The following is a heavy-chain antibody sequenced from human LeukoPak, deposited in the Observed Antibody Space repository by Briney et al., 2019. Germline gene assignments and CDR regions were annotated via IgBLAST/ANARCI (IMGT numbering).Heavy chain of an antibody. CDR3: ARESITMVRGVIPHPFFDY. CDR2: IWYDGSNK. CDR1: GFTFSSYG. Sequence: GGSLRLSCAASGFTFSSYGMHWVRQAPGKGLEWVAVIWYDGSNKYYADSVKGRFTISRDNSKNTLYLQMNSLRAEDTAVYYCARESITMVRGVIPHPFFDYWGQGTLVTVSS. J-gene: IGHJ4*02. V-gene: IGHV3-33*01. D-gene: IGHD3-10*01.